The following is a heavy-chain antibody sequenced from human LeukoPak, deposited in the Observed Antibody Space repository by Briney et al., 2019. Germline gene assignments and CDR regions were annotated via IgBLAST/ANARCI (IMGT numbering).Heavy chain of an antibody. J-gene: IGHJ4*02. CDR1: GFTFSSYS. Sequence: PGGSLRLSCVASGFTFSSYSMNWVRQAPGKGLEWVSAMSGNGDTTYYADSVKGRFTISRDNSKNTLYLQMNSLRAEDTAVYYCARGYVSLGYFDYWGQGTLVTVSS. D-gene: IGHD2-15*01. V-gene: IGHV3-23*01. CDR3: ARGYVSLGYFDY. CDR2: MSGNGDTT.